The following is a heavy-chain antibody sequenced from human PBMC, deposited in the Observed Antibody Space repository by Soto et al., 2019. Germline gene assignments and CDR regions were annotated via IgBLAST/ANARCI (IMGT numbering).Heavy chain of an antibody. CDR2: ISYDGSNK. CDR3: AKVKEWELLYDAFDI. Sequence: GGSLRLSCAASGFTFSSYGMHWVRQAPGKGLEWVAVISYDGSNKYYADSVKGRFTISRDNSKNTLYLQMNSLRAEDTAVYYCAKVKEWELLYDAFDIWGQGTMVTVS. D-gene: IGHD1-26*01. CDR1: GFTFSSYG. V-gene: IGHV3-30*18. J-gene: IGHJ3*02.